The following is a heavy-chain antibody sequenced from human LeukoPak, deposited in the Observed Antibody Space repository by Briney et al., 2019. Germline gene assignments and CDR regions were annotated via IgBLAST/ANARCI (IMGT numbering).Heavy chain of an antibody. D-gene: IGHD5-18*01. Sequence: LETLSLTCTVSGGSLRSYCWNWIRQPPGKGLEWIGYIYYSGSTNYNPSLKSRVTISVDTSKNQFSLKLSSVTAADTAVYYCARSYGYRWAFDIWGQGTMVTVSS. J-gene: IGHJ3*02. CDR3: ARSYGYRWAFDI. CDR1: GGSLRSYC. CDR2: IYYSGST. V-gene: IGHV4-59*01.